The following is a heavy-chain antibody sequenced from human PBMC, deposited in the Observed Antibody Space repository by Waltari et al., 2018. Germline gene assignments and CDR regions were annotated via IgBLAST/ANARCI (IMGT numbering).Heavy chain of an antibody. CDR2: IYHSGTN. V-gene: IGHV4-4*02. CDR1: GGSISSGDL. D-gene: IGHD3-16*02. CDR3: AREREGGIRGQYGLDV. Sequence: QVQLQESGPGLVKPSGTLSPTCAVSGGSISSGDLWRWVRPPPGKGREWIGDIYHSGTNKYNPSPESRVTISIDNPKNHVSLKLRSVTAADTAMYYCAREREGGIRGQYGLDVWGQGTTVTVSS. J-gene: IGHJ6*02.